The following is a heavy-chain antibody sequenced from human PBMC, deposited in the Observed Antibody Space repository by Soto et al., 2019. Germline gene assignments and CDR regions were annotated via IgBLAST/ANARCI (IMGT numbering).Heavy chain of an antibody. CDR3: ARGGAPIDY. CDR1: GYTFTNFG. Sequence: QVQLVQSGAEVKKPGASVKVSCKASGYTFTNFGISWVRQAPGQGLEWMGWISAYNGNTNYAQKFQGRVTMTTDTSASTACMEVRSLRLDDTAVFYWARGGAPIDYGGQGTLVTVSS. V-gene: IGHV1-18*01. J-gene: IGHJ4*02. D-gene: IGHD3-16*01. CDR2: ISAYNGNT.